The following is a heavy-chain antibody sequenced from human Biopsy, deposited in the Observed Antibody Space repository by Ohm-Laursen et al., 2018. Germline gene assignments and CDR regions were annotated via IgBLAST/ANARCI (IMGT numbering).Heavy chain of an antibody. CDR1: GGSISGSS. V-gene: IGHV4-59*08. CDR3: AKHGSGWTGDDALHI. Sequence: SETLSLTCTVSGGSISGSSWSWIRQAPGRGLEWVGYISYSGSTSNNPSLKSRITISEDTSKNQISLKAPSVTAADTAVYYCAKHGSGWTGDDALHIWGQGTMVTVSS. D-gene: IGHD6-19*01. CDR2: ISYSGST. J-gene: IGHJ3*02.